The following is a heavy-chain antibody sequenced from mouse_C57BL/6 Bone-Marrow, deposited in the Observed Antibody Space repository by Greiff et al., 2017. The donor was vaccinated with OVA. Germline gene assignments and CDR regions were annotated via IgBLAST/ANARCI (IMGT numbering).Heavy chain of an antibody. Sequence: EVKLVESGGGLVKPGGSLKLSCAASGFTFSSYAMSWVRQTPEKRLEWVATISDGGSYTYYPDNVKGRFTISRDNAKNNLYLQMSHLKSEDTAMYYCAREGLPLRDFDYWGQGTTLTVSS. CDR1: GFTFSSYA. V-gene: IGHV5-4*01. J-gene: IGHJ2*01. CDR2: ISDGGSYT. CDR3: AREGLPLRDFDY. D-gene: IGHD2-10*01.